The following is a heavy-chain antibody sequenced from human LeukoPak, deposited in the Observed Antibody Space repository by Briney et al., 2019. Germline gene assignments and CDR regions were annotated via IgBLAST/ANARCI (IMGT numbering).Heavy chain of an antibody. J-gene: IGHJ3*02. V-gene: IGHV4-59*01. CDR1: GGSISSYY. CDR3: ARGERGYSSHAFDI. Sequence: SKTLSLTCTVSGGSISSYYWSWIRQPPGKGLEWIGYIYYSGSTNYNPSLKSRVTISVDTSKNQFSLKLSSVTAADTAVYYCARGERGYSSHAFDIWGQGTMVTVSS. D-gene: IGHD5-18*01. CDR2: IYYSGST.